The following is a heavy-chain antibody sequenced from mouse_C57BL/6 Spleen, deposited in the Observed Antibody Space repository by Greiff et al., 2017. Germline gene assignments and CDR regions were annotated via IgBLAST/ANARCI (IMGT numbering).Heavy chain of an antibody. J-gene: IGHJ4*01. CDR2: IYPGDGDT. CDR3: ARERSYYAMDY. Sequence: VQLQQSGAELVKPGASVKISCKASGYAFSSYWMNWVKQRPGKGLEWIGQIYPGDGDTNYNGKFKGKATLTADKSSSTAYMQLSSLTSEDSAVYFCARERSYYAMDYWGQGTSVTVSS. CDR1: GYAFSSYW. V-gene: IGHV1-80*01.